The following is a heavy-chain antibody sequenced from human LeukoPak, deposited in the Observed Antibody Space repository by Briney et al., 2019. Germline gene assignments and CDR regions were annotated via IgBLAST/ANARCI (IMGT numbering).Heavy chain of an antibody. CDR1: GFTFSSYS. D-gene: IGHD6-13*01. CDR3: ARDPGDRSSSAPNYFYYYGMDV. V-gene: IGHV3-21*01. CDR2: ISSSSSYI. J-gene: IGHJ6*02. Sequence: GGSLRLSCAASGFTFSSYSMNWVRQAPGKGLEWVSSISSSSSYIYYADSVKGRFTISRDNAKNSLYLQMNSLRAEDTAVYYCARDPGDRSSSAPNYFYYYGMDVWGQGTTVTVSS.